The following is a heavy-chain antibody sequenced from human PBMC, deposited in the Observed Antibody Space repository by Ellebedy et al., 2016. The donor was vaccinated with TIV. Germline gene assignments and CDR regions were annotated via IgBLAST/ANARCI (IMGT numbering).Heavy chain of an antibody. V-gene: IGHV3-23*01. J-gene: IGHJ4*02. CDR1: GFTFSSYA. CDR2: FGGRSTTT. Sequence: GGSLRLSXAASGFTFSSYAMSWLRQAPGKGLEWVSVFGGRSTTTYYADSVKGRFTISRDNSKNTLYLQMNSLRAEDTAVYYCAREIIYGGYYFDYWGQGTLVTVSS. CDR3: AREIIYGGYYFDY. D-gene: IGHD4-23*01.